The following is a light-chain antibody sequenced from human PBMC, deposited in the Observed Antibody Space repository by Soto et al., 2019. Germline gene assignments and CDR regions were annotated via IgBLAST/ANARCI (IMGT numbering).Light chain of an antibody. CDR2: EVS. CDR1: SSDVGGYNY. V-gene: IGLV2-14*01. Sequence: QSALTQPASVSGSPGQSITISCTGTSSDVGGYNYVSWYQQHPGKAPKLMIYEVSNRPSGVSNRFSGSKSGNTASLTISGLQAEDEADYYCSSYTSSSTWVLGGVTKLTVL. J-gene: IGLJ3*02. CDR3: SSYTSSSTWV.